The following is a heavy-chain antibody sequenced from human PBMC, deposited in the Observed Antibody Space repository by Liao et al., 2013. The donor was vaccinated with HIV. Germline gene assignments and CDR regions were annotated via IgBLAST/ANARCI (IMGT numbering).Heavy chain of an antibody. D-gene: IGHD3-10*01. CDR1: GGSFSGYY. J-gene: IGHJ4*02. V-gene: IGHV4-34*11. CDR3: ARGKGNYYGSGSYSALDY. CDR2: IYYSGST. Sequence: QVQLQQWGAGLLKPSETLSLTCAVYGGSFSGYYWSWIRQPPGKGLEWIAYIYYSGSTNYNPSLKSRVTISVDTSKNQFSLKLSSVTAADTAVYYCARGKGNYYGSGSYSALDYWGQGALVTVSS.